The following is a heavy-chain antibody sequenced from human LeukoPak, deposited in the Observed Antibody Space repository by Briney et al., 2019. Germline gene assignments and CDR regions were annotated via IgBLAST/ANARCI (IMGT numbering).Heavy chain of an antibody. J-gene: IGHJ4*02. D-gene: IGHD3-10*01. CDR2: ISSDESNT. V-gene: IGHV3-30-3*01. Sequence: GGSLRLSCTASGFTFSTYVMHWVRQAPGKGLEWVALISSDESNTYYADSVQGRFTISRDNFKNMLYLQMNSLRTDDTAVYYCARVPGSPEVAVFDYWGQGTLVTVSS. CDR1: GFTFSTYV. CDR3: ARVPGSPEVAVFDY.